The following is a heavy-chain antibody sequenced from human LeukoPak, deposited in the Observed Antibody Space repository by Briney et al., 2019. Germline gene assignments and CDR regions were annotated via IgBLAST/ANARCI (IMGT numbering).Heavy chain of an antibody. Sequence: SETLSLSCAVYGGSFSTYYWSWIRQPPGKGLEWIGEINHSGSTNYNPSLKSRVTISVDTSKNQFSLKLSSVTAADTAVYYCAHGSGSYWVYWGQGTLVTVSS. CDR1: GGSFSTYY. J-gene: IGHJ4*02. CDR2: INHSGST. D-gene: IGHD3-10*01. V-gene: IGHV4-34*01. CDR3: AHGSGSYWVY.